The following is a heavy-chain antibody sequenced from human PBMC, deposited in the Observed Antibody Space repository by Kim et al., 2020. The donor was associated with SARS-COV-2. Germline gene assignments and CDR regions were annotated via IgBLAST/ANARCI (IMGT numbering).Heavy chain of an antibody. CDR1: GGSISSYY. V-gene: IGHV4-59*12. J-gene: IGHJ5*02. Sequence: SETLSLTCTVSGGSISSYYWSWIRQPPGKGLEWIGYIYYSGSTNYNPSLKSRVTISVDTSKNHFSLKLSSVTAADTAAYYCARGRDSSSWYPNWFDPWGQGTLVTGSS. D-gene: IGHD6-13*01. CDR3: ARGRDSSSWYPNWFDP. CDR2: IYYSGST.